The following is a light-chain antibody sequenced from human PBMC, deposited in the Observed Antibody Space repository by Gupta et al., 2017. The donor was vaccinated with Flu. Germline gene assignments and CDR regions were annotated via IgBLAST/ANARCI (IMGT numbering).Light chain of an antibody. J-gene: IGKJ2*03. Sequence: DIQMTQSPSSLAASVGDRVTITCQASHDIREYLNWYQQKPGKTPELLIYDASNLETGVSSRFSGSGSGTAFTFTINSPQPEDFATYYCQQDDSLPYSFGQGTRL. V-gene: IGKV1-33*01. CDR2: DAS. CDR3: QQDDSLPYS. CDR1: HDIREY.